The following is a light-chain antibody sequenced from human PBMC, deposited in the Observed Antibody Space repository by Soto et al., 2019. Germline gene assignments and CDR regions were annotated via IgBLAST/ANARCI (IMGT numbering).Light chain of an antibody. Sequence: QSVLTQPRSVSGSPGQSVTISCTGTSSPVGGYHYVSWYQQFPGKAPKLMIYAVSQRPSGVPDRFSGSESGNTASLTISGLQAEDEADYYCCSYAGSYTYVFGTGTKATVL. V-gene: IGLV2-11*01. CDR1: SSPVGGYHY. J-gene: IGLJ1*01. CDR2: AVS. CDR3: CSYAGSYTYV.